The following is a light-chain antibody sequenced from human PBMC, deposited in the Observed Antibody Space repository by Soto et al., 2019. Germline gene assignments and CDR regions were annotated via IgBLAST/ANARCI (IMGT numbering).Light chain of an antibody. Sequence: IQMTQSPSTLSASVGDRATTSGRASQSISSGLAWYPQKPGKAPKLLIYDASSLESGVPSRFSGSGSGTEFTLPISSMQPADFATDYCQQYNSYGTVGQGTKVEIK. J-gene: IGKJ1*01. V-gene: IGKV1-5*01. CDR2: DAS. CDR1: QSISSG. CDR3: QQYNSYGT.